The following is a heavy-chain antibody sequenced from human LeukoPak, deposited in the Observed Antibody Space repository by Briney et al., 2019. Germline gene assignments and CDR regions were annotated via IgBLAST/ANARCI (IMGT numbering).Heavy chain of an antibody. CDR3: AREGSRDILTGYYTY. Sequence: GGSLRLSCAGSPFSFSRYIMSWVRQAPGKGLEWVSSISPTGTHIYYADSVKGRFTISRDNAKNSLYLQMNSLRAEDTAVFYCAREGSRDILTGYYTYWGQGTLVTVSS. CDR2: ISPTGTHI. D-gene: IGHD3-9*01. V-gene: IGHV3-21*01. CDR1: PFSFSRYI. J-gene: IGHJ4*02.